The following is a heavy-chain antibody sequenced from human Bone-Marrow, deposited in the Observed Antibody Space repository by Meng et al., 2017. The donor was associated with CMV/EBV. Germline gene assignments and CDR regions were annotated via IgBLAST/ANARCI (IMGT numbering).Heavy chain of an antibody. Sequence: GESLKISCEASGYTFSAYGTHWVRQAPGKGLEWVSAIGTAGDTYYPGSVKGRFTISRENAKNSLYLQMNSLRAGDTAVYYCARGLPGGIVATIYYYGMDVWGQGTTVTVSS. CDR2: IGTAGDT. J-gene: IGHJ6*02. V-gene: IGHV3-13*01. D-gene: IGHD5-12*01. CDR3: ARGLPGGIVATIYYYGMDV. CDR1: GYTFSAYG.